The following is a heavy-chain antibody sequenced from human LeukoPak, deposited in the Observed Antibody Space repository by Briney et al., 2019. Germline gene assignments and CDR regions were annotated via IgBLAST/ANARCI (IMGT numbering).Heavy chain of an antibody. CDR1: GGSISSSSYY. CDR3: AKSGYNRFDY. D-gene: IGHD5-24*01. CDR2: IYYSGST. V-gene: IGHV4-39*01. J-gene: IGHJ4*02. Sequence: SETLSLTCTVSGGSISSSSYYWGWIRQPPGKGLEWIGSIYYSGSTYYNPSLKSRVTISVDTSKNQFSLKLSSVTAADTAVYYCAKSGYNRFDYWGQGTLVTVSS.